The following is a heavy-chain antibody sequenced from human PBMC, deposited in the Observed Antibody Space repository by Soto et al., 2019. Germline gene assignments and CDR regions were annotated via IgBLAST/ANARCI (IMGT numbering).Heavy chain of an antibody. CDR2: ISSSNT. CDR1: GITFSSYS. V-gene: IGHV3-48*02. D-gene: IGHD2-8*01. Sequence: EVQLVESGGGLVQPGESLRLSCTASGITFSSYSMNWVRQAPGKGLEWLSYISSSNTAYADSVKGRFTISRDNAKNSVYLPMNSLRDEDTAVYYCVGDQDVHAPMVHGNYWGRGTRVTVSS. CDR3: VGDQDVHAPMVHGNY. J-gene: IGHJ4*02.